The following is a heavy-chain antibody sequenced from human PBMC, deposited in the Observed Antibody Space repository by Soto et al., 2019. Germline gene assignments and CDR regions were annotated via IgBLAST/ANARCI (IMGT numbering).Heavy chain of an antibody. D-gene: IGHD3-22*01. Sequence: SGPTLVNPTQTLTLTCTFSGFSLSTSGVGVGWIRQPPGKALEWLALIYWDDDKRYSPSLESRLTITKDTSKNQVVLTMTNMDPVDTATYYCAHWYYYDSSGYSYYRKYFQHWGQGTLVTVSS. CDR3: AHWYYYDSSGYSYYRKYFQH. CDR2: IYWDDDK. J-gene: IGHJ1*01. CDR1: GFSLSTSGVG. V-gene: IGHV2-5*02.